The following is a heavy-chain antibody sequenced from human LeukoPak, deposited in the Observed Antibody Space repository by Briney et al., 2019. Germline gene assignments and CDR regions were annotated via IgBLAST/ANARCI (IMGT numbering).Heavy chain of an antibody. D-gene: IGHD2-21*02. CDR2: ISYDGSNK. CDR1: GFTFSSYA. CDR3: AKTGSPVVVVVTAIGY. Sequence: PGGSLRLSCAASGFTFSSYAMHWVRQAPGKGLEWVAVISYDGSNKYYADSVKGRFTISRDNSKNTLYLQMNSLRAEDTAVYYCAKTGSPVVVVVTAIGYWGQGTLVTVSS. V-gene: IGHV3-30*04. J-gene: IGHJ4*02.